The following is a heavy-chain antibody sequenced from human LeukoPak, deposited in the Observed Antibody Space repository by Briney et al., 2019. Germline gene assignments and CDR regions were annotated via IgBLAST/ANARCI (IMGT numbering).Heavy chain of an antibody. CDR1: GFTFDDYG. CDR3: ARDFFPRIVVVPAAVFDV. D-gene: IGHD2-2*01. CDR2: INWNIGST. V-gene: IGHV3-20*04. J-gene: IGHJ3*01. Sequence: GGSLRLSCAASGFTFDDYGMSWVRQAPGKGLEWVSGINWNIGSTGYADSVKGRFTISRDSAKNSLYLQMNSLRAEDTALYYCARDFFPRIVVVPAAVFDVWGLGTIVTVSS.